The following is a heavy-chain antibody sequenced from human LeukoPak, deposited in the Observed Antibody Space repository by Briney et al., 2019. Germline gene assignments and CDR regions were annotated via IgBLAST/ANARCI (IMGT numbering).Heavy chain of an antibody. CDR3: ARDRIYYDSSGLDY. D-gene: IGHD3-22*01. V-gene: IGHV3-21*01. CDR2: ISSSSSYI. CDR1: GFTFSSYS. J-gene: IGHJ4*02. Sequence: PGGSLRLSCAASGFTFSSYSMNWVRQAPGKGLEWVSSISSSSSYIYYADSVKGRFTIPRDNAKNSLYLQMNSLRAEDTAVYYCARDRIYYDSSGLDYWGQGTLVTVSS.